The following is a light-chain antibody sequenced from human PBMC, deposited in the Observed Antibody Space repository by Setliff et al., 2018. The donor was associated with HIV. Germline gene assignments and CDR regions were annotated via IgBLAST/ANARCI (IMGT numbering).Light chain of an antibody. CDR1: SSDVGAYNY. CDR3: CSYAGRYSWV. V-gene: IGLV2-11*01. Sequence: ALAQPRSVSGSPGQSVTISCTGTSSDVGAYNYVSWYQHHPGKVPKIIIYDVNNRPSGFPDRFSGSKTGNTASLTISGLQIEDEADYYCCSYAGRYSWVFGGGTKVTVL. J-gene: IGLJ3*02. CDR2: DVN.